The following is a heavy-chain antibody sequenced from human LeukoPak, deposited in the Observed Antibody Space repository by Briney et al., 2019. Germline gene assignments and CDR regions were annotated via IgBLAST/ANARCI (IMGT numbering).Heavy chain of an antibody. CDR1: GGSISSYY. D-gene: IGHD1-26*01. J-gene: IGHJ5*02. CDR3: ARSRAFNSGAFDP. Sequence: SETLSLTCIVSGGSISSYYWSWIRQPPGKGLEWIGYIYYSGSTNYNPSLKSRVTISVDTSKNQFSLRLNSVTAADTAVYYCARSRAFNSGAFDPWGQGSLVTVSS. CDR2: IYYSGST. V-gene: IGHV4-59*01.